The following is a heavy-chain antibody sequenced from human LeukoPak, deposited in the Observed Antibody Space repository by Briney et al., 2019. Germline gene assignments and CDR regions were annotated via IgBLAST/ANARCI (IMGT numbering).Heavy chain of an antibody. CDR2: ISFDGTDA. D-gene: IGHD2-8*01. J-gene: IGHJ4*02. CDR3: ARDGGDIVLMVYAIPDYFDY. V-gene: IGHV3-30*03. CDR1: GFTFSSYG. Sequence: GGSLRLSCAVSGFTFSSYGMHWVRQAPGKGLEWVAVISFDGTDAFYADSVKGRFTISRDNAKNSLYLQMNSLRAEDTAVYYCARDGGDIVLMVYAIPDYFDYWGQGTLVTVSS.